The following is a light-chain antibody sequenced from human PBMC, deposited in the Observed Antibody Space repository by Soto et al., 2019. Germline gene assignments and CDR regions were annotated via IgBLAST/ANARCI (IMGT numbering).Light chain of an antibody. CDR2: IDD. V-gene: IGLV1-44*01. CDR1: TSNIAGNT. CDR3: ATWADSLNAAV. J-gene: IGLJ7*01. Sequence: QSVLTQPPSLSGNPGQRVTISCSGSTSNIAGNTVHWYQHLPETAPKLLIYIDDQRPSGVPDRFSGSKSGTSASLAISGLPSEDEADYYWATWADSLNAAVFGGGTQLTVL.